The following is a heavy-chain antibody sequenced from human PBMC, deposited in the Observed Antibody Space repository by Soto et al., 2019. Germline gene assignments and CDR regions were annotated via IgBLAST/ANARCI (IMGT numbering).Heavy chain of an antibody. CDR1: GFTFSSYS. J-gene: IGHJ6*02. CDR3: ARDHSSSWYKDYYYGMDV. Sequence: EVQLVESGGGLVQPGASLRLSCAASGFTFSSYSMNWVRQAPGKGLEWVSYISSSSSTIYYAASVKGRLTIPRDKAKNSLYLQMNSLRDEDTAVYYCARDHSSSWYKDYYYGMDVWGQGTTVTVSS. CDR2: ISSSSSTI. D-gene: IGHD6-13*01. V-gene: IGHV3-48*02.